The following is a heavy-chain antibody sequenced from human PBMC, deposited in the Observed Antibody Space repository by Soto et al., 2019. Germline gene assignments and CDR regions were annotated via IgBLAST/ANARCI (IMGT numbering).Heavy chain of an antibody. CDR3: ARGLATLPVFAFDI. CDR1: GFSLSTSGVG. CDR2: IYWSGDE. D-gene: IGHD6-6*01. V-gene: IGHV2-5*01. J-gene: IGHJ3*02. Sequence: QGTLKESGPTLVKPTQTLTLTCSFSGFSLSTSGVGVGGIRQSPGKALEWLALIYWSGDEHYRPSLKSRLSIIKDTSKNHVVLIMTDMDPVDTATYYCARGLATLPVFAFDIWGQGTMVTVSS.